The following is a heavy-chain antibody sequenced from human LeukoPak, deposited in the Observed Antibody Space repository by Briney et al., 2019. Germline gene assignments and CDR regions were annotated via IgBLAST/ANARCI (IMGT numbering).Heavy chain of an antibody. CDR3: ARGPPTYYYDSSGYLPF. J-gene: IGHJ4*02. CDR2: INPTGTAT. V-gene: IGHV1-46*01. Sequence: ASVKVSCKASGYRFTSHHMHWVRQAPGQGLEWMGIINPTGTATRFAQNFQGRVTLTRDTSTSTDYMEVRSLRSDDTAVYYCARGPPTYYYDSSGYLPFWGQGTLVTVSS. D-gene: IGHD3-22*01. CDR1: GYRFTSHH.